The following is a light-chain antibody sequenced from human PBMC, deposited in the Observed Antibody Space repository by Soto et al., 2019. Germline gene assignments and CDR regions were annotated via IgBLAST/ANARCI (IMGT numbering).Light chain of an antibody. J-gene: IGKJ4*01. CDR3: QQYGISPLT. CDR2: GAS. CDR1: QSVSCSY. Sequence: EIGLTQSPGTLSLSPGERATLSCRASQSVSCSYLAWYQQKPGQAPRLLIYGASSRATGIPDRFSGSGSGTDFTLTISRLEPEDFAVYYCQQYGISPLTFGGGTKVPIK. V-gene: IGKV3-20*01.